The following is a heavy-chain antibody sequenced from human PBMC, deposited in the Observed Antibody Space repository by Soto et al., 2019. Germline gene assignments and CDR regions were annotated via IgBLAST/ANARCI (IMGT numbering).Heavy chain of an antibody. D-gene: IGHD6-19*01. CDR2: ISSDGGT. Sequence: GGSLRLSCAASAFTVRSNYMSWVRQAPGKGLEWVSSISSDGGTYYTDSVKGRFAISRDNSKNTLYLQMNSLTAEDTAVYYCARDVMSVAGSADYWGQGTLVTVSS. V-gene: IGHV3-53*01. CDR1: AFTVRSNY. J-gene: IGHJ4*02. CDR3: ARDVMSVAGSADY.